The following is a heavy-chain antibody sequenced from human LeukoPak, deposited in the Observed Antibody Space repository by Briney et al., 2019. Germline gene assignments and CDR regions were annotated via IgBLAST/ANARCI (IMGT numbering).Heavy chain of an antibody. J-gene: IGHJ5*02. CDR3: AKSNGISIFGVVHWFDP. CDR1: GFTFSSYA. Sequence: GGSLRLSCAASGFTFSSYAMSWVRQAPGKGLEWASAISGSGGSTYYADSVKGRFTISRDNSKNTLYLQMNSLRAEDTAVYYCAKSNGISIFGVVHWFDPWGQGTLVTVSS. D-gene: IGHD3-3*01. CDR2: ISGSGGST. V-gene: IGHV3-23*01.